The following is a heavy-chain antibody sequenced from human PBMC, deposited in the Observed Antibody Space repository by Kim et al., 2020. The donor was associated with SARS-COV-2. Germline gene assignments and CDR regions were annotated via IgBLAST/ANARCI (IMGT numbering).Heavy chain of an antibody. J-gene: IGHJ5*02. D-gene: IGHD6-19*01. Sequence: SVKVSCKASGGSFSSNAIHWARQAPGQGLEWMGGIIPVFGPANSAQKFQGRVTITADESTGKAYMELSRLRSEDTAVYYCARDVEGRAGAGWLDPWGQGTLVTVSS. V-gene: IGHV1-69*13. CDR1: GGSFSSNA. CDR2: IIPVFGPA. CDR3: ARDVEGRAGAGWLDP.